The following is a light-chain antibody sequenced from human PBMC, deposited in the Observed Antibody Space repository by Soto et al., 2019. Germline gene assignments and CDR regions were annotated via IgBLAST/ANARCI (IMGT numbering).Light chain of an antibody. V-gene: IGKV3-15*01. CDR1: KGIGDT. CDR3: QPSNTWPVT. CDR2: DTS. Sequence: EVVMRQTPATMSVSPEKVATRSCSASKGIGDTLAWYQHKPRQTPSLLIYDTSTRATRVPTRFSGSRSGAEYTLTLSSLQSGYFAVYYCQPSNTWPVTFGGGTKVDNK. J-gene: IGKJ4*01.